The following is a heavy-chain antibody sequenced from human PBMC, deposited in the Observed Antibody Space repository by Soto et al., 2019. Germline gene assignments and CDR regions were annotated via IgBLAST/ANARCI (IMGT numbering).Heavy chain of an antibody. D-gene: IGHD4-17*01. CDR2: IIPILGIA. V-gene: IGHV1-69*08. CDR1: GNTFSSYT. Sequence: QVQLVQSGAEVKKPGSSVKVSCKTSGNTFSSYTISWVRQAPGQGLEWMGRIIPILGIANYAQEFQCRVTITADKSTSTAYMELSSLRSEDTAVYYCAREITVTTPLDNWGQGTLVTVSS. CDR3: AREITVTTPLDN. J-gene: IGHJ4*02.